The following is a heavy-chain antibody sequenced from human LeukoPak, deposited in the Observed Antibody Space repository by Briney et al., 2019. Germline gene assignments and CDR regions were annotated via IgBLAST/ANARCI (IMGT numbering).Heavy chain of an antibody. D-gene: IGHD7-27*01. CDR1: GYTFSGYY. V-gene: IGHV1-2*02. J-gene: IGHJ4*02. Sequence: ASVKVSCKASGYTFSGYYLNWVRQAPGQGLELMGWINPDSGGAIYAQKFQGRVTMTRDTSTNTAYMELRSLRSVDTAVYFCARGGKSELGTCDFWGQGTLVTVSS. CDR3: ARGGKSELGTCDF. CDR2: INPDSGGA.